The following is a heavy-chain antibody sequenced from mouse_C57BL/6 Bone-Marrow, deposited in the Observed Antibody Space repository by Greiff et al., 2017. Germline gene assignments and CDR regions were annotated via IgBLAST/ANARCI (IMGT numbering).Heavy chain of an antibody. CDR1: GYTFTSYW. CDR2: IHPNSGST. Sequence: QVQLQQPGAELVKPGASVKLSCKASGYTFTSYWMHWVKQRPGQGLEWIGMIHPNSGSTNYNEKFKRKATLTVDKSSSTAYMQLSCLTSEDSAVYYCARHGSFFDYWGQGTTLTVSS. CDR3: ARHGSFFDY. J-gene: IGHJ2*01. V-gene: IGHV1-64*01.